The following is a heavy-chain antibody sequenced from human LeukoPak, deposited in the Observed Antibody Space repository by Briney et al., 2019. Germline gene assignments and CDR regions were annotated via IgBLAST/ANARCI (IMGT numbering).Heavy chain of an antibody. Sequence: SVKVSFKASGGTLSSYAISWVRQAPGQGLELGVGIIPIFGTANYAKKFQGRVTITTDESTSTAYMELSSLRSEDTAVYYCARDRAGYCSGGSSYPWGQGTLVTVSS. J-gene: IGHJ5*02. V-gene: IGHV1-69*05. CDR3: ARDRAGYCSGGSSYP. D-gene: IGHD2-15*01. CDR1: GGTLSSYA. CDR2: IIPIFGTA.